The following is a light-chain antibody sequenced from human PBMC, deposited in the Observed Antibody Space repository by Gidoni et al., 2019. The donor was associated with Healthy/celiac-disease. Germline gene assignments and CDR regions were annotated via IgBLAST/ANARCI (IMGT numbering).Light chain of an antibody. J-gene: IGKJ5*01. CDR2: WAS. CDR1: QSVLYSSNNKNY. Sequence: DIVMTQSPDSLAVSLGERATINCKSSQSVLYSSNNKNYLAWYQQKPGQPPKLLIYWASTRESGVPDRFSGSGSGTDFTLTISSLQAEDVAVYYCQQYYSTPFGITFGQXTRLEIK. V-gene: IGKV4-1*01. CDR3: QQYYSTPFGIT.